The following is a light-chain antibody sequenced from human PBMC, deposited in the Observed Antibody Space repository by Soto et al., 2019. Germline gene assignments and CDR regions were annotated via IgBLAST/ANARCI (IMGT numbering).Light chain of an antibody. J-gene: IGKJ2*01. V-gene: IGKV1-17*01. CDR2: GVS. CDR1: QAIRND. CDR3: LQHNSYPYT. Sequence: DIQMTQSPSSLSASVGDTISITCRASQAIRNDLGWYQQQPGKAPKRLIYGVSSLQSGVPSRFSGSGSGTEFTRTISSLQPEDFATYYCLQHNSYPYTSGQGTRLDIK.